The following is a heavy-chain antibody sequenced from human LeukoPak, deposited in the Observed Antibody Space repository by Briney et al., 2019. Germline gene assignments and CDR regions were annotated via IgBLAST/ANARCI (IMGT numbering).Heavy chain of an antibody. D-gene: IGHD1-26*01. Sequence: GSLMLSCAASGFTFSSYAMSWGRQAPGKGVEWVSAISGSGGSTYYADSVKGRFTISRDNSKNTLYLQMNSLRAEDTAVYYCAKGYRGVGATGDAFDIWGQGTMVTVSS. V-gene: IGHV3-23*01. CDR3: AKGYRGVGATGDAFDI. CDR1: GFTFSSYA. J-gene: IGHJ3*02. CDR2: ISGSGGST.